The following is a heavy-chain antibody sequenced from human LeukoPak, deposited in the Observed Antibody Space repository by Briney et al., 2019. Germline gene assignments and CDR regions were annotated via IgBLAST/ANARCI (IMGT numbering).Heavy chain of an antibody. CDR3: AAGYNYGTDAFDI. J-gene: IGHJ3*02. Sequence: SETLSLTCTVSGGFISRYYWSWIRQPPGKGLEWIGYIYNSGSTDYNPSLKSRVTISVDTSKNQFSLRLSSVTAADTAVYFCAAGYNYGTDAFDIWGQRTMVTVSS. V-gene: IGHV4-59*01. D-gene: IGHD1-1*01. CDR2: IYNSGST. CDR1: GGFISRYY.